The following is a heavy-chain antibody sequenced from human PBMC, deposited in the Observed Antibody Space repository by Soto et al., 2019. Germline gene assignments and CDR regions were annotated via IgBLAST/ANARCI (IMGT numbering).Heavy chain of an antibody. D-gene: IGHD3-10*01. CDR1: GGSFSGYY. CDR3: ARVAFGGSYYYGMDV. Sequence: SETLSLTCAVYGGSFSGYYWSWIRQPPGKGLEWIGEINHSGSTNYNPSLKSRVTISVDTSKNQFSLKLSSVTAADTAVYYCARVAFGGSYYYGMDVWGQGTTVTVSS. V-gene: IGHV4-34*01. J-gene: IGHJ6*02. CDR2: INHSGST.